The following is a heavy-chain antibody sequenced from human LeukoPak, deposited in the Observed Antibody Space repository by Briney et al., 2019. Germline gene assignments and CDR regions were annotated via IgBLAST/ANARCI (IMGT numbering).Heavy chain of an antibody. J-gene: IGHJ6*02. CDR3: ARGDPGYCSSTSCYLHYYGMDV. CDR1: GYTFTGYY. D-gene: IGHD2-2*01. Sequence: VASVKVSCTASGYTFTGYYMHWVRQAPGQGLEWMGRINPNSGGTNYAQKFQGRVTMTRDTSISTAYMELSRLRSDDTAVYYCARGDPGYCSSTSCYLHYYGMDVWGQGTTVTVSS. V-gene: IGHV1-2*06. CDR2: INPNSGGT.